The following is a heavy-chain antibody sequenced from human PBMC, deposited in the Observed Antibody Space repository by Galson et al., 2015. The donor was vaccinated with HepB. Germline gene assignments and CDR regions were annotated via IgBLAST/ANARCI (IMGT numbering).Heavy chain of an antibody. CDR2: MNPNSGNT. D-gene: IGHD6-13*01. Sequence: SVKVSCKASGYTFTSYDINWVRQATGQGLEWMGWMNPNSGNTGYAQKFQGRVTMTRNTSISTAYMELSSLRSEDTAVYYCARVNSWYKGYYYGMDVWGQGTTVTVSS. CDR1: GYTFTSYD. CDR3: ARVNSWYKGYYYGMDV. V-gene: IGHV1-8*01. J-gene: IGHJ6*02.